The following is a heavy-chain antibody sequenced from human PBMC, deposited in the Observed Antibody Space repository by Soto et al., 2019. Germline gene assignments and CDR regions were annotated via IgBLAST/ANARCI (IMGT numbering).Heavy chain of an antibody. CDR2: INHSGST. CDR1: GGSFSGYY. V-gene: IGHV4-34*01. J-gene: IGHJ4*02. CDR3: ARGLAITFGGVIVWYYFDY. D-gene: IGHD3-16*02. Sequence: PSETLSLTCAVYGGSFSGYYLSWIRQPPGKGLEWIGEINHSGSTNYNPSLKSRVTISVDTSKNQFSLKLSSVTAADTAVYYCARGLAITFGGVIVWYYFDYWGQGTLVTVSS.